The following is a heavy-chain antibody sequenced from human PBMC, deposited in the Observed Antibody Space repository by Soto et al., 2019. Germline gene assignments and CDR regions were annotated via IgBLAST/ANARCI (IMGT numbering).Heavy chain of an antibody. J-gene: IGHJ4*02. CDR3: ARGSRGVYYDILTGYYPTRAFDY. D-gene: IGHD3-9*01. V-gene: IGHV4-34*01. CDR2: INHSGST. Sequence: QVQLQQWGAGLLKPSETLSLTCAVYGGSFSGYYWSWIRQPPGKGLEWIGEINHSGSTNYNPSLKDQVTISVDTSKNQFLLKLGSVTAADPALYYCARGSRGVYYDILTGYYPTRAFDYWGQGTLVTVSS. CDR1: GGSFSGYY.